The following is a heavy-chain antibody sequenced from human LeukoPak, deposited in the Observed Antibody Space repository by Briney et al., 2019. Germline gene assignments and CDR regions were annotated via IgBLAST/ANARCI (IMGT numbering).Heavy chain of an antibody. CDR1: GGSISSCY. CDR3: ASSGYYRGGAFDI. Sequence: SETLSLTCTVSGGSISSCYWSWIRQPAGKGLEWIGRIYTSGSTNYNPSLKSRVTMSVDTSKNQFSLKLSSVTAADTAVYYCASSGYYRGGAFDIWGQGTMVTVSS. D-gene: IGHD3-22*01. CDR2: IYTSGST. J-gene: IGHJ3*02. V-gene: IGHV4-4*07.